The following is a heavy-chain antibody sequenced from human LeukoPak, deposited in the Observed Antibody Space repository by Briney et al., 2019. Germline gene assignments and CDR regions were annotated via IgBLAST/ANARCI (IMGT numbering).Heavy chain of an antibody. CDR2: ISAYNGNT. CDR3: AREQVERGGGPNAGRRIVGAIDY. CDR1: GYTFTSYG. V-gene: IGHV1-18*01. Sequence: GASVKVSCKASGYTFTSYGISWVRQAPGQGLEWMGWISAYNGNTNYAQKLQGRVTMTTDTSTSTAYMELRSLRSDDTAVYYCAREQVERGGGPNAGRRIVGAIDYWGQGTLVTVSS. J-gene: IGHJ4*02. D-gene: IGHD1-26*01.